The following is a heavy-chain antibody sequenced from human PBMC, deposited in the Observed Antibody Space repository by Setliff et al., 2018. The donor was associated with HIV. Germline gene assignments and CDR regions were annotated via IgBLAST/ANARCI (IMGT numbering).Heavy chain of an antibody. CDR3: AKGYCSGGSCPIDY. CDR1: GFTFDDYA. J-gene: IGHJ4*02. CDR2: ISWNSGSI. Sequence: PGGSLRLSCAASGFTFDDYAMHWVRQAPGKGLEWVSGISWNSGSIGYADSVKGRFTISRDNGRNSLYLQMNSLRAEDMALYYCAKGYCSGGSCPIDYWGQGTLVTVSS. V-gene: IGHV3-9*03. D-gene: IGHD2-15*01.